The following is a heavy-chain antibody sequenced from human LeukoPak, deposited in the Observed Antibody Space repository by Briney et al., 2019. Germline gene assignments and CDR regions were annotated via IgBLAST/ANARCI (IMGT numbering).Heavy chain of an antibody. V-gene: IGHV3-7*03. J-gene: IGHJ5*02. Sequence: PGGSLRLSCAASGFTFSASWMSWVRQAPGKGPEWVASIKKDGSQKYYVDSVKGRFIVSRDNAQNSLYLQMSSLRVEDTAMYSCARVGWELLNLHFDPWGQGTLVTVSS. CDR1: GFTFSASW. CDR3: ARVGWELLNLHFDP. D-gene: IGHD1-26*01. CDR2: IKKDGSQK.